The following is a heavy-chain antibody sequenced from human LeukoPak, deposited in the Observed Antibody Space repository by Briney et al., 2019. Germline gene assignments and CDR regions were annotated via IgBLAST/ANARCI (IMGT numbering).Heavy chain of an antibody. J-gene: IGHJ4*02. V-gene: IGHV4-31*03. CDR1: GGSISSGGYY. Sequence: SETLSLTCTVSGGSISSGGYYWSWIRQHPGTGLEWIGYIYYSGSTNYNPSLKSRVTVSVDTSKNQFSLKLSSVTAADTAVYYCARGPGLVTTFYFDYWGQGTLVTVSS. CDR3: ARGPGLVTTFYFDY. D-gene: IGHD4-17*01. CDR2: IYYSGST.